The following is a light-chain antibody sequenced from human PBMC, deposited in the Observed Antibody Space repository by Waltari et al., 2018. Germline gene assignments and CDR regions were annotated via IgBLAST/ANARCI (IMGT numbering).Light chain of an antibody. CDR1: RGHSSYI. V-gene: IGLV4-60*03. Sequence: QPVLTQSSSASASLGSVVNLTCTLSRGHSSYIIAWHQQQPGKAPRYLMKLEGSGSCNKGSGVPDRFSGSSSGADRYLTISNLQSEDEADYYCETWDSNTRVFGGGTKLTVL. J-gene: IGLJ3*02. CDR2: LEGSGSC. CDR3: ETWDSNTRV.